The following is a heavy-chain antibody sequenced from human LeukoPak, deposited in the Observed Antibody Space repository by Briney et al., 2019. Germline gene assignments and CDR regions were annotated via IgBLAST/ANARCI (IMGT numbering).Heavy chain of an antibody. CDR2: MNQDGSKK. Sequence: AGGSLRLSCAASGVTFKNYWMNWVRQAPGKGLEWVANMNQDGSKKYSVDSVKGRFTISRDNAKNSLYLQMNSLRAEDTAVYYCARDYYGSGIPHGMDVWGQGTTITVSS. D-gene: IGHD3-10*01. J-gene: IGHJ6*02. CDR1: GVTFKNYW. CDR3: ARDYYGSGIPHGMDV. V-gene: IGHV3-7*01.